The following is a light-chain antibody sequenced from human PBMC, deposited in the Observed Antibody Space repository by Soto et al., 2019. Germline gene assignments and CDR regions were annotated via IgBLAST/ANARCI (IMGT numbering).Light chain of an antibody. Sequence: EIEMTQSAVTLSVSAGDRPTLSCRASQSIGSSLAWYQQKRGQGPRLLIYGAITSATGVPARFSGSGSATEFTLTISSLQSEDFAVYYCQQYNQWPYTFGQGTKLEIK. CDR3: QQYNQWPYT. V-gene: IGKV3-15*01. J-gene: IGKJ2*01. CDR2: GAI. CDR1: QSIGSS.